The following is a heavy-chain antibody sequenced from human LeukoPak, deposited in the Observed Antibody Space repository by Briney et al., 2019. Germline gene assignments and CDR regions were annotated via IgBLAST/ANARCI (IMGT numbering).Heavy chain of an antibody. CDR2: IIPILGIA. CDR1: GSTFSSYA. J-gene: IGHJ3*02. CDR3: ARDLYYDSSGYYYHAFDI. Sequence: ASVKVSCKASGSTFSSYAISWVRQAPGQGLEWMGRIIPILGIANYAQKFQGRVTMTTDTSTSTAYMELRSLRSDDTAVYYCARDLYYDSSGYYYHAFDIWGQGTMATVSS. D-gene: IGHD3-22*01. V-gene: IGHV1-69*04.